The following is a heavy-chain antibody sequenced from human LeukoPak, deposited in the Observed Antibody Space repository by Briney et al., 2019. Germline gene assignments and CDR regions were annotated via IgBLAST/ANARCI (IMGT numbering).Heavy chain of an antibody. J-gene: IGHJ4*02. CDR3: ARAGGDDYGDYYFDY. CDR2: IYYSGST. V-gene: IGHV4-59*01. Sequence: SESLSLTCTVSGGSISSYYWSWIRQPPGKGLEWIGYIYYSGSTNYNPSLKSRVTISVDTSKNQFSLKLSSVTAADTAVYYCARAGGDDYGDYYFDYWGQGTLVTVSS. D-gene: IGHD4-17*01. CDR1: GGSISSYY.